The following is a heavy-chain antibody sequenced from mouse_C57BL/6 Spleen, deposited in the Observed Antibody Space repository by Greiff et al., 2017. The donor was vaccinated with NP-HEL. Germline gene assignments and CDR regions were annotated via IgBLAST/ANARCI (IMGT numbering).Heavy chain of an antibody. CDR3: ARCPLYPYAMDY. Sequence: QVQLQQSGAELVKPGASVKISCKASGYAFSSYWMNWVKQRPGKGLEWIGQIYPGDGDTNYNGKFKGKATLTADKSSSTAYMQLSSLTSEDSAVYFCARCPLYPYAMDYWGQGTSVTVSS. D-gene: IGHD1-1*01. J-gene: IGHJ4*01. V-gene: IGHV1-80*01. CDR2: IYPGDGDT. CDR1: GYAFSSYW.